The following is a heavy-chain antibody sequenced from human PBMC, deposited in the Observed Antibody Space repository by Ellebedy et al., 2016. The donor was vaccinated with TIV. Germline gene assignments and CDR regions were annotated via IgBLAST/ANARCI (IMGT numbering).Heavy chain of an antibody. J-gene: IGHJ4*02. CDR1: GFTFSSYS. V-gene: IGHV3-48*04. Sequence: GGSLRLSCAASGFTFSSYSMNWIRQAPGKGLEWVSYISSSGSTIYYADSVKGRFTISRDNAKNSLYLQMNSLRAEDTAVYYCARGRSGYRPTAGYWGQGTLVTVSS. D-gene: IGHD5-12*01. CDR3: ARGRSGYRPTAGY. CDR2: ISSSGSTI.